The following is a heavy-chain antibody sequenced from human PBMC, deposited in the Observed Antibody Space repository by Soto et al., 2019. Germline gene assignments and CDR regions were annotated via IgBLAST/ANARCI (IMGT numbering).Heavy chain of an antibody. CDR1: GGSFSGYY. CDR2: INHSGST. V-gene: IGHV4-34*01. D-gene: IGHD2-15*01. J-gene: IGHJ4*02. Sequence: KSSETLSLTCAVYGGSFSGYYWSWTRQPPGKGLEWIGEINHSGSTNYNPSLKSRVTISVDTSKNQFSLKLSSVTAADTAVYYCATNGGGSCSYCPDYWGQGALVTVSS. CDR3: ATNGGGSCSYCPDY.